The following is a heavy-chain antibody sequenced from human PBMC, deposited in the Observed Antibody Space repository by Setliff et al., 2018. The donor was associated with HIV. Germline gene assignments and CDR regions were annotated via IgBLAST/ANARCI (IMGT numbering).Heavy chain of an antibody. Sequence: GGSLRLSCAASGFIFSSFGMHWVRQAPGKGLEWVAGLWYDGSNAYYADSVQGRFTMSRDSAKNTLYLQMNSLRVEDTAVYYCVKWNYPNSWGQGTLVTVSS. CDR3: VKWNYPNS. CDR1: GFIFSSFG. D-gene: IGHD1-7*01. V-gene: IGHV3-33*03. J-gene: IGHJ4*02. CDR2: LWYDGSNA.